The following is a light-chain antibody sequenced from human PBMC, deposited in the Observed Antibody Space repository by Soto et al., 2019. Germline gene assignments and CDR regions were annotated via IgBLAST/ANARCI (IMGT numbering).Light chain of an antibody. J-gene: IGLJ2*01. CDR1: SSNIGAGYD. CDR3: QSYDSSLSGYVV. V-gene: IGLV1-40*01. CDR2: RNN. Sequence: QSVLTQPPSVSGAPGQRVTISCTGNSSNIGAGYDVHWYQQLPGVAPKLLIYRNNNRPSGVPDRFSGSKSGNSASLAITGLQAKDEADYYCQSYDSSLSGYVVFGGRTKLTVL.